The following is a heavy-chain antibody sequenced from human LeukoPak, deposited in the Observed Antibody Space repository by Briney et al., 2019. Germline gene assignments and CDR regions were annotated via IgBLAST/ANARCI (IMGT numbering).Heavy chain of an antibody. CDR3: ARGSLDFWSGYPFGY. CDR2: IYYSGST. D-gene: IGHD3-3*01. J-gene: IGHJ4*02. Sequence: SNYAMSWVRQAPGKGLEWIGSIYYSGSTYYNPSLKSRVTISVDTSKNQFSLKLSSVTAADTAVYYCARGSLDFWSGYPFGYWGQGTLVTVSS. V-gene: IGHV4-39*07. CDR1: SNYA.